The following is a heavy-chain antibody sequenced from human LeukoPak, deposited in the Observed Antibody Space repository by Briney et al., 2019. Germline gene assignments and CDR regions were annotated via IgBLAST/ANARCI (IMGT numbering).Heavy chain of an antibody. D-gene: IGHD1-26*01. Sequence: ASVKVSCKAFGYTFTSNYMHWVRQAPGQGPEWMGVISPSGGSTTYAQKFQGRVTITRDTSASTAYMELSSLRSEDMAVYYCARGMWRGATTSSYYYYMDVWGKGTTVTVSS. J-gene: IGHJ6*03. CDR2: ISPSGGST. CDR1: GYTFTSNY. CDR3: ARGMWRGATTSSYYYYMDV. V-gene: IGHV1-46*01.